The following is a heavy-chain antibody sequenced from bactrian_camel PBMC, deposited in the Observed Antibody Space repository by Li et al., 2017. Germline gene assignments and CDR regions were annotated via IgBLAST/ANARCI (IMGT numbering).Heavy chain of an antibody. Sequence: HVQLVASGGGLVQPGGSLRLSCAASGFTFSIYWMYWVRQSPGKGLEWVSSIYTGGGSTYYADSVKCRFTISRNNAKNTLYLQLNSLKTGDTAMYYCTRGGIVTTQDYWGQGTQVTVS. D-gene: IGHD2*01. CDR1: GFTFSIYW. CDR3: TRGGIVTTQDY. V-gene: IGHV3S1*01. CDR2: IYTGGGST. J-gene: IGHJ4*01.